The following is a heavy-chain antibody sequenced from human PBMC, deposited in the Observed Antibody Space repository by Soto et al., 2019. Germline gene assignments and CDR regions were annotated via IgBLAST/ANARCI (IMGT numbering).Heavy chain of an antibody. CDR3: ARLGYCSSTSCYYYGMDV. Sequence: EVQLVESGGGLVQPGGSLRFSCAASGFTFSSYDMHWVRQATGKGLEWVSAIGTAGDTYYPGSVKGRFTISRENAKNSLYLQMNSLRAEDTAVYYCARLGYCSSTSCYYYGMDVWGQGTTVTVSS. D-gene: IGHD2-2*01. CDR1: GFTFSSYD. V-gene: IGHV3-13*01. J-gene: IGHJ6*02. CDR2: IGTAGDT.